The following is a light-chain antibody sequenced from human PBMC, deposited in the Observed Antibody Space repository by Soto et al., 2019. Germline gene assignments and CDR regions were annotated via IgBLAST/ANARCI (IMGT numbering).Light chain of an antibody. CDR3: QKYNSAPRT. Sequence: DIQMTQSPSTLSASVGDRVTITCRASQSISGWLAWYQQKPGKVPKLLIYAASTLQSGVPSRFSGSGSGTDFTLTISSLQPEDVATYYCQKYNSAPRTFGQGTKVDNK. V-gene: IGKV1-27*01. CDR1: QSISGW. J-gene: IGKJ1*01. CDR2: AAS.